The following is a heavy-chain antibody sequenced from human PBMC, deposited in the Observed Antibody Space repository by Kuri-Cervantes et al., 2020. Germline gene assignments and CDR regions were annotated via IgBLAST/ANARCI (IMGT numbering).Heavy chain of an antibody. J-gene: IGHJ5*02. CDR1: GYTFTSYC. D-gene: IGHD6-19*01. V-gene: IGHV1-18*04. CDR3: ARFRVAGTEYNWFDP. CDR2: ISAYNGDT. Sequence: ASVKVSCKASGYTFTSYCMHWVRQAPGQGLEWMGWISAYNGDTNYAQKLQGRVTMTTDTSTSTAYMELRSLRSDDTAVYYCARFRVAGTEYNWFDPWGQGTLVTVSS.